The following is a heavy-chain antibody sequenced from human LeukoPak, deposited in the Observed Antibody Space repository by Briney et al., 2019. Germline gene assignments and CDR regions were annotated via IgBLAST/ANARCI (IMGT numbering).Heavy chain of an antibody. V-gene: IGHV1-18*01. CDR2: ISAYNGDT. Sequence: VASVKVSCKASGNTLNGYGITWVRQVPGQGLEWMGWISAYNGDTKYAQKLQDRVTMTTDTSTNTAYMELRSLRSDDTAVYYCAREEYFYDWSGSRTTTDSWGQGTLVTVSS. CDR1: GNTLNGYG. D-gene: IGHD3-3*01. CDR3: AREEYFYDWSGSRTTTDS. J-gene: IGHJ4*02.